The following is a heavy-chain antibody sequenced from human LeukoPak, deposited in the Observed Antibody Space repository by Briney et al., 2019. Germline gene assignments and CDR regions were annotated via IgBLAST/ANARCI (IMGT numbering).Heavy chain of an antibody. J-gene: IGHJ4*02. CDR3: ARDLLGWELHYFDY. CDR2: IIPIFGTA. Sequence: GASVKVSCKASGGTFSSYAISWVRQAPGQGLEWMGGIIPIFGTANYAQKFQGRVTITADESTSTAYMELSSLRSEDTAVYYCARDLLGWELHYFDYWGQGTLVTVSS. V-gene: IGHV1-69*13. D-gene: IGHD1-26*01. CDR1: GGTFSSYA.